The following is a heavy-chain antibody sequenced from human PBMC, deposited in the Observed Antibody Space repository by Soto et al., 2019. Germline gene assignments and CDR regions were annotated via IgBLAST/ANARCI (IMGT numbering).Heavy chain of an antibody. CDR3: ARDILPVDGTVLYSQH. V-gene: IGHV3-33*01. CDR2: IWYDGSNK. J-gene: IGHJ1*01. D-gene: IGHD6-19*01. Sequence: QVQLVESGGGVVQPGRSLRLSCAASGFTFSSYGMHWVRQAPGKGLEWVAVIWYDGSNKYYADSVKGRFTISRDNSKNTLYLQMNSLRAEDMAVYDCARDILPVDGTVLYSQHWGQCTVVTVSS. CDR1: GFTFSSYG.